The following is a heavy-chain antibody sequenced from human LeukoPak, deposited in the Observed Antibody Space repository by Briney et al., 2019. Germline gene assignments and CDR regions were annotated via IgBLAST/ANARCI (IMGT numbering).Heavy chain of an antibody. CDR2: IRGSGGST. J-gene: IGHJ5*02. CDR1: GFTFRSYA. Sequence: GGSLRLSCAASGFTFRSYAMRWVRQAPGKGVEWVSDIRGSGGSTYYADSVKGRFTISRDNSKNTLYLQMNSLRAEDTAVYYCAKVSITMVRGVINWFDPWGQGTLVTVSS. CDR3: AKVSITMVRGVINWFDP. D-gene: IGHD3-10*01. V-gene: IGHV3-23*01.